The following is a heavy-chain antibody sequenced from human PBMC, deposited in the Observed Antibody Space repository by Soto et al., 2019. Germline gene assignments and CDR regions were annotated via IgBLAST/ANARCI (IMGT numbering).Heavy chain of an antibody. CDR3: ARDPGPGEWEPPLLNWFDP. Sequence: GGSLRLSCEVSGFNFSSYVMSWVRQAPGKGLEWVSFISGSGTTTYYADSVKGRFIISKDNSKNTLYLQMNSLRAEDTAVYYCARDPGPGEWEPPLLNWFDPWGQGTLVTVSS. CDR1: GFNFSSYV. D-gene: IGHD1-26*01. V-gene: IGHV3-23*01. J-gene: IGHJ5*02. CDR2: ISGSGTTT.